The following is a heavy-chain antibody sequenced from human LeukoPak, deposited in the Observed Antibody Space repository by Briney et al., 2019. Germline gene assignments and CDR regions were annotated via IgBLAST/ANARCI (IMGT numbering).Heavy chain of an antibody. D-gene: IGHD2-21*01. CDR1: GGSISTYY. Sequence: SETLSLTCTVSGGSISTYYWSWIRQPPGKGLEWIGYIYYSGSTYYNPSLKRRVTVSVDTSKNQFSLNLTSLTAADTAVYYCAKGGKGFPLGLRFDSWGQGTLVSVSS. V-gene: IGHV4-59*01. J-gene: IGHJ4*02. CDR2: IYYSGST. CDR3: AKGGKGFPLGLRFDS.